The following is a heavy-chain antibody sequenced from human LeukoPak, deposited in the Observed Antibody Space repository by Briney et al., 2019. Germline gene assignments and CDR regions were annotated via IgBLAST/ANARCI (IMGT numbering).Heavy chain of an antibody. CDR1: GGSLSGYY. D-gene: IGHD6-19*01. V-gene: IGHV4-34*01. J-gene: IGHJ4*02. CDR3: ARPVSGSSGWYYNY. Sequence: KTSETLSLTCADYGGSLSGYYWSWIRQPPGKGPECMGEINHSGSTNYNPSLKSRVTISLDTPQNQSPLKLSSVTAADTAVYYCARPVSGSSGWYYNYWGQGTLVTVSS. CDR2: INHSGST.